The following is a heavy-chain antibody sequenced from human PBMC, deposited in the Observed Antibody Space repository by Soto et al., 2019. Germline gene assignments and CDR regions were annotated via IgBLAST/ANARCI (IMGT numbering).Heavy chain of an antibody. J-gene: IGHJ5*02. D-gene: IGHD3-3*01. CDR1: GDSMTGYH. CDR2: VYSSGGT. V-gene: IGHV4-4*07. CDR3: ARGQRFSDWFDP. Sequence: SETLSLTCTVSGDSMTGYHWTWIRQPAGKGLEWIGRVYSSGGTHYNPSLKSRVSISLETSKNQFSLRLMSVTVADTAVYYCARGQRFSDWFDPWGQGTLVTVSS.